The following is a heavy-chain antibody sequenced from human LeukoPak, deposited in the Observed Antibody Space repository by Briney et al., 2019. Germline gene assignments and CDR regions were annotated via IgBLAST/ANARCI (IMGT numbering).Heavy chain of an antibody. CDR2: INSDGSST. V-gene: IGHV3-74*01. Sequence: GGSLRLSCAASGFTFSSYWMHWVGHAPGKWLVWVSRINSDGSSTSYADSVKGRFTISRDNAKNTLYLQMNSLRAEDTAVYYCAKDRHIVVVVGPRGDYWGQGTLVTVSS. CDR3: AKDRHIVVVVGPRGDY. D-gene: IGHD2-15*01. CDR1: GFTFSSYW. J-gene: IGHJ4*02.